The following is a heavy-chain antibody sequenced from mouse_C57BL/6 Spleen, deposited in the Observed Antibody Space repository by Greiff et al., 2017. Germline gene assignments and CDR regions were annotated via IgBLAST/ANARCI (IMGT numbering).Heavy chain of an antibody. Sequence: QVQLQQPGAELVRPGSSVKLSCKASGYTFTSYWMHWVKQRPIQGLEWIGNIDPSDSETHYNQKFKDKATLTVDKSSSTAYMQLSSLTSEDSAVYCCARRYGSPWYFDVWGTGTTVTVSS. CDR1: GYTFTSYW. J-gene: IGHJ1*03. CDR2: IDPSDSET. V-gene: IGHV1-52*01. CDR3: ARRYGSPWYFDV. D-gene: IGHD1-1*01.